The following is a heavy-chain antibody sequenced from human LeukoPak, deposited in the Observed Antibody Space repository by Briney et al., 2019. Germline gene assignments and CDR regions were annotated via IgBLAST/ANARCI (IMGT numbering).Heavy chain of an antibody. CDR3: ALRLAGFDY. V-gene: IGHV3-23*01. CDR2: ISGSGGNT. CDR1: GFTFSSYA. J-gene: IGHJ4*02. D-gene: IGHD6-13*01. Sequence: GGSLRLSCAASGFTFSSYAMSWVRQAPGKGLEWVSAISGSGGNTYYADSVKGRFTISGDNSKNTLYLQMNSLRAEDTAVYYCALRLAGFDYWGQGTLVTVSS.